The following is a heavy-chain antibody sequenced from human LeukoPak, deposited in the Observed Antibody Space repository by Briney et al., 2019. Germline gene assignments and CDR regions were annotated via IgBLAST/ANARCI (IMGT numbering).Heavy chain of an antibody. J-gene: IGHJ4*02. CDR1: GGSISTYY. D-gene: IGHD3-10*01. CDR2: IYYSGST. CDR3: ARAEVLPDYYAISGGFDY. V-gene: IGHV4-59*01. Sequence: SSETLSLTCTVSGGSISTYYWSWIRQPPGKGLEWIGYIYYSGSTNYNPSLKGRVTISVDTSKNQFSLKLSSVTAADTAVYYCARAEVLPDYYAISGGFDYWGQGTLVTVSS.